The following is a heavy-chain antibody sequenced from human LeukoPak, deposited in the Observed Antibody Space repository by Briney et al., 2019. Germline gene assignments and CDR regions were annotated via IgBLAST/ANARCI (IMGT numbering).Heavy chain of an antibody. D-gene: IGHD3-9*01. V-gene: IGHV4-30-4*01. CDR1: GGSISSGDYY. CDR2: IYYSGST. Sequence: SETLSLTCTVSGGSISSGDYYWSWIRQPPGKGLEWIGYIYYSGSTHYNPSLKSRVTISVDTSKNQFSLKLSSVTAADTAVYYCARDMTDWWFDPRGQGTLVTVSS. CDR3: ARDMTDWWFDP. J-gene: IGHJ5*02.